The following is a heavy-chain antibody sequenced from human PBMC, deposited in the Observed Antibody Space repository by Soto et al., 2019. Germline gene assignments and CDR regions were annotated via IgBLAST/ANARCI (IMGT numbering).Heavy chain of an antibody. J-gene: IGHJ4*02. Sequence: EVQLLESGGGLIQPGGSLRLSCAASGFTFGPFGMGWFRQAPGKGLEWVSTITGGNTYYAASVKGRFTIHRDNSKNILYLQRSSLRAADTALYYCAKDKERGGYDSDFDSWGQGTLVTVSS. CDR3: AKDKERGGYDSDFDS. V-gene: IGHV3-23*01. CDR2: ITGGNT. CDR1: GFTFGPFG. D-gene: IGHD3-3*01.